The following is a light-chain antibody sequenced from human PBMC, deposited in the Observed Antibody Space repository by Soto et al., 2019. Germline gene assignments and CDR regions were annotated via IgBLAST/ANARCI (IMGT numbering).Light chain of an antibody. V-gene: IGKV1-5*01. CDR1: QSISSW. Sequence: DIQMTQSPSTLSAFVGDRVTITCRASQSISSWLAWYQQKPGKAPNLLIYDASSLESGVPSTFSGGGSGTEFTLTISSLQPDDFATYYCQQYNSYPYTFGQGTKLEIK. CDR2: DAS. J-gene: IGKJ2*01. CDR3: QQYNSYPYT.